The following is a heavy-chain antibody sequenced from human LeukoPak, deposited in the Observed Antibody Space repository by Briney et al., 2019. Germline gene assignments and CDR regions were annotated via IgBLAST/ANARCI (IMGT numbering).Heavy chain of an antibody. CDR2: INHSGST. V-gene: IGHV4-34*01. Sequence: PSETLSLTCAVYGGSFSGYYWSWIRHPPGKGLEWIGEINHSGSTNYNPSLKSRVTISVDTSKNQFSLKLSSVTAADTAVYYCARGRRYYYGSGIRFDPWGEGTLVTVSS. CDR3: ARGRRYYYGSGIRFDP. J-gene: IGHJ5*02. CDR1: GGSFSGYY. D-gene: IGHD3-10*01.